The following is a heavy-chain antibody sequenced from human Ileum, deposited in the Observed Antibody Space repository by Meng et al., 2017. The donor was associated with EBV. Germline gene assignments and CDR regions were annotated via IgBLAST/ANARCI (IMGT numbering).Heavy chain of an antibody. CDR3: ASGRDYAWHS. Sequence: QGQRQESGPGLVKPSGTLSLTCAVSGDSISSNNWWSWFRQPPGKGLEWIGEIYHSGSTNYNPSFKSRVTMSVDKSKNQISLNLSSVTAADTAVYYCASGRDYAWHSWGRGTLVTVSS. CDR1: GDSISSNNW. V-gene: IGHV4-4*02. J-gene: IGHJ4*02. D-gene: IGHD4-17*01. CDR2: IYHSGST.